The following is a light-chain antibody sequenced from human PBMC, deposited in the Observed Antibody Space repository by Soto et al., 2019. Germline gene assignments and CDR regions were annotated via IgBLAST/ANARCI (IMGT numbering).Light chain of an antibody. J-gene: IGLJ1*01. CDR2: RNN. Sequence: QSVLTQPPSASGTPGQRVTIYCSGSSSNIGSNYVYWYQQLPGTAPKLLIYRNNQRPSGVPDRFSGSKSGTSASLAISGLRSEDEADYYCAAWDDSLSGRGVFGTGTKLTVL. CDR1: SSNIGSNY. CDR3: AAWDDSLSGRGV. V-gene: IGLV1-47*01.